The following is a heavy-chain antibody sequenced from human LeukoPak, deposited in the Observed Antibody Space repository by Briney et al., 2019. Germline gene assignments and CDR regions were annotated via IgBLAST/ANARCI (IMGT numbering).Heavy chain of an antibody. V-gene: IGHV4-39*01. CDR2: IYYSGST. D-gene: IGHD1-26*01. CDR1: GASISNNNYY. Sequence: SETLYLTCIVSGASISNNNYYWGWIRQPPGKGLEWIGSIYYSGSTYYNPSLKSRVTISVGTSKNQFSLKLSSVTAADTAVYYCASLPKWELPSYWGQGTLVTVSS. CDR3: ASLPKWELPSY. J-gene: IGHJ4*02.